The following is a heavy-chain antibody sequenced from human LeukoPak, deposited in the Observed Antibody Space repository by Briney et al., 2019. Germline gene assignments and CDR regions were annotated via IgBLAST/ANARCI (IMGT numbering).Heavy chain of an antibody. CDR3: ARTRDYYDSSGYYPQTNFDY. D-gene: IGHD3-22*01. Sequence: GGSLRLSCAASGFTFSGYSMNWVRQAPGKGLEWVSSISSSSSYIYYADSVKGRFTISRDNAKNSLYLQMNSLRAEDTAVYYCARTRDYYDSSGYYPQTNFDYWGQGTLVTVSS. V-gene: IGHV3-21*01. J-gene: IGHJ4*02. CDR2: ISSSSSYI. CDR1: GFTFSGYS.